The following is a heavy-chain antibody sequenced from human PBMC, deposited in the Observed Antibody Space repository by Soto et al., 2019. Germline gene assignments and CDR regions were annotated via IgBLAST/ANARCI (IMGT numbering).Heavy chain of an antibody. Sequence: EVQLVESGGGLVQPGGSLRLSCAASGFTVSSNYMSWVRQAPGKGLEWVSVIYSGGSTYYADSVKGRFTISRDNSKNTLYLQMNSLRAEDTAVYYCGGVVVPVPLWHAFDIWGQGTMVTVSS. V-gene: IGHV3-66*01. D-gene: IGHD2-2*01. CDR1: GFTVSSNY. CDR3: GGVVVPVPLWHAFDI. CDR2: IYSGGST. J-gene: IGHJ3*02.